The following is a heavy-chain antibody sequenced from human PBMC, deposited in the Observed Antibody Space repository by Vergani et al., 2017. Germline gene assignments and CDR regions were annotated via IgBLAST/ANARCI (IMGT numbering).Heavy chain of an antibody. Sequence: EVQLVESGGGLVQPGGSLRLSCAASGFTFSSYSMNWVRLAPGKGLEWVSYISSSSSTIYYADSVKGRFTISRDNAKNSLYLQMNSLRAEDTAVYYCALLGSATLDYWGQGTLVTVSS. J-gene: IGHJ4*02. CDR3: ALLGSATLDY. D-gene: IGHD1-26*01. V-gene: IGHV3-48*04. CDR1: GFTFSSYS. CDR2: ISSSSSTI.